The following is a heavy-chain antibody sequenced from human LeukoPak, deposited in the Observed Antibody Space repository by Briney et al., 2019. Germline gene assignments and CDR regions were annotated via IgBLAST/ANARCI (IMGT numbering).Heavy chain of an antibody. CDR3: AREPTVTDHWFDP. V-gene: IGHV1-18*01. Sequence: GPVKVSCKASGYTFTSYGINWVRQAPGQGLEWMGWISAYNGNTNYAQKLQGRVTMTTDTSTSTAYMELRSLRSDDTAVYYCAREPTVTDHWFDPWGQGTLVTVSS. J-gene: IGHJ5*02. CDR1: GYTFTSYG. D-gene: IGHD4-11*01. CDR2: ISAYNGNT.